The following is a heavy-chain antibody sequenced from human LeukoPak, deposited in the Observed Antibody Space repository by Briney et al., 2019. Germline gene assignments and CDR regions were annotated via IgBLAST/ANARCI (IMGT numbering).Heavy chain of an antibody. Sequence: SETLSLTRTVSGGSISGSSYYWGWIRQPPGKGLEWIGSIYYSGSTYNNPSLKSRVTISVDTSKNQFSLKLNSVTATDTAVYYRARHYGPWGQGTLVTVSS. CDR2: IYYSGST. CDR1: GGSISGSSYY. J-gene: IGHJ4*02. D-gene: IGHD3-10*01. V-gene: IGHV4-39*01. CDR3: ARHYGP.